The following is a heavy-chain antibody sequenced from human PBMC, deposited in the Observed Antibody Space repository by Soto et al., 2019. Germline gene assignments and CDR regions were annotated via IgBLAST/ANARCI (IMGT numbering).Heavy chain of an antibody. Sequence: GGSLRLSCVASGFTFSNYWMNWVRQAPGRGLEWVAAISGTSDYIYYADSVKGRFTISRDNAKTSLYIQMNSLRAEDTAVYYCARDHRYCSGSSCRPYYYYYGMDVWGQGTTVTVSS. J-gene: IGHJ6*02. CDR1: GFTFSNYW. CDR3: ARDHRYCSGSSCRPYYYYYGMDV. V-gene: IGHV3-21*01. D-gene: IGHD2-15*01. CDR2: ISGTSDYI.